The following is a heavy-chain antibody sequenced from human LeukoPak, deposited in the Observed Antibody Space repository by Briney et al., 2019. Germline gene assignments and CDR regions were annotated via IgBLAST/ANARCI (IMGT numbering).Heavy chain of an antibody. CDR2: INHSGST. CDR1: GESFNNYY. J-gene: IGHJ4*02. D-gene: IGHD3-10*01. V-gene: IGHV4-34*01. CDR3: ARAGWFGELYGPLDF. Sequence: SETLSLTRAVYGESFNNYYWTWIRQSPGKGLEWIGEINHSGSTNYNPSLKSRVTISVDPSKNQFSLKLTSVIAADTAVYYCARAGWFGELYGPLDFWGQGTLVTVSS.